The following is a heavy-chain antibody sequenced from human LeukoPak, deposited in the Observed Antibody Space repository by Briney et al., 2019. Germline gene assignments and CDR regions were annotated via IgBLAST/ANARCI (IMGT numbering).Heavy chain of an antibody. V-gene: IGHV4-59*01. CDR3: ARDDYRGVTNFDP. CDR2: ISYTGST. J-gene: IGHJ5*02. CDR1: GGSISPYF. Sequence: SETLSLTCTVSGGSISPYFWSWFRQPPGKGLEWIGYISYTGSTIYSPSLKSRVTISVDTSKNQFSLQLTSVTAADTAVYYCARDDYRGVTNFDPWGQGTLVTISS. D-gene: IGHD3-10*01.